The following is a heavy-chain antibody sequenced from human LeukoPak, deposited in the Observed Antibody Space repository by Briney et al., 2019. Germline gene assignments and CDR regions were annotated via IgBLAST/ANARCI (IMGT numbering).Heavy chain of an antibody. Sequence: SETLSLTCTVSGGSISSGSYYWSWIRQPAGKGLEWIGRIYTSGSTNYNPSLKSRVTMSVDTSKNQFSLKLSSVTAADTAVYYCASELLWFGDYYYMDVWGKGTTVTISS. V-gene: IGHV4-61*02. J-gene: IGHJ6*03. CDR2: IYTSGST. CDR3: ASELLWFGDYYYMDV. CDR1: GGSISSGSYY. D-gene: IGHD3-10*01.